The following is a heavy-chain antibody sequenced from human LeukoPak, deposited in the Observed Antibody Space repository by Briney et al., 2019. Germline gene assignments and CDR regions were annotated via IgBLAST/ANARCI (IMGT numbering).Heavy chain of an antibody. J-gene: IGHJ6*02. Sequence: GRSLRLSCTASKFTFSNYGMQWVRQAPGKGLEWVSAISGSGGSTYYADSVKGRFTISRDNSKNTLYLQMNSLRAEDTAVYYCAKPRVKGQQLVRGKYYYYYYGMDVWGQGTTVTVSS. D-gene: IGHD6-13*01. CDR2: ISGSGGST. V-gene: IGHV3-23*01. CDR3: AKPRVKGQQLVRGKYYYYYYGMDV. CDR1: KFTFSNYG.